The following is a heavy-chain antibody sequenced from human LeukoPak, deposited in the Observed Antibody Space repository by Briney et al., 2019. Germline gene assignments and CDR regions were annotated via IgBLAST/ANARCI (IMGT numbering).Heavy chain of an antibody. V-gene: IGHV3-21*03. J-gene: IGHJ6*03. Sequence: GRCLRLSCGASGFSFSDYSMNWVRQAPGKGLAWVASITSAGGYTYYADSVKGRFTISRDNAQNSLFLQMDSLRPEDTAVYFCATSGGFVLPNAITGNWYMDVWGRGTTVTISS. CDR2: ITSAGGYT. D-gene: IGHD2-2*01. CDR1: GFSFSDYS. CDR3: ATSGGFVLPNAITGNWYMDV.